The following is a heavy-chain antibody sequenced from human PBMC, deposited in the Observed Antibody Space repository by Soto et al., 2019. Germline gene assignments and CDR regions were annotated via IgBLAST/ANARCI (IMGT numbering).Heavy chain of an antibody. J-gene: IGHJ6*02. D-gene: IGHD3-3*01. Sequence: SVKVSCKASGFTFTSSAVQWVRQARGQRLEWIGWIVVGSGNTNYAQKFQERVTITRDMSTSTAYMELGSLRSEDTAVYYCAAERGDDFWCAYTENYRHMEVWGQGTTVTVSS. CDR3: AAERGDDFWCAYTENYRHMEV. CDR2: IVVGSGNT. V-gene: IGHV1-58*01. CDR1: GFTFTSSA.